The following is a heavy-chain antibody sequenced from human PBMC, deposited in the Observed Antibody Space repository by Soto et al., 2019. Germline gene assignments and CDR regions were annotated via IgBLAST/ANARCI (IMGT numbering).Heavy chain of an antibody. J-gene: IGHJ4*02. CDR2: ISGSGSGP. CDR1: GFTFSNYD. D-gene: IGHD6-13*01. Sequence: EVLLLESGGGLVQPGGSLRLSCAASGFTFSNYDMGWVRQAPGKGLELVSFISGSGSGPYYAASVKGLFTISRDNAENTLYLQMNSLRVEDTAVYYCATLQSWRALDYWGQGTLVTVSS. CDR3: ATLQSWRALDY. V-gene: IGHV3-23*01.